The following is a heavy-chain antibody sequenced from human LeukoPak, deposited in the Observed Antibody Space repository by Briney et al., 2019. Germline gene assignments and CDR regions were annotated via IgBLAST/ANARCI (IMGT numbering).Heavy chain of an antibody. Sequence: ASVKVSCKASGYTFTSYGISWVRQAPGQGLEWMGWISAYNGNTNYAQKLQGIVTVTTDTSTSTAYMELRSLRSDDTAVYYCARVVAAAAITGFAPGGKEPLVPFS. CDR1: GYTFTSYG. CDR3: ARVVAAAAITGFAP. J-gene: IGHJ5*02. CDR2: ISAYNGNT. V-gene: IGHV1-18*01. D-gene: IGHD6-13*01.